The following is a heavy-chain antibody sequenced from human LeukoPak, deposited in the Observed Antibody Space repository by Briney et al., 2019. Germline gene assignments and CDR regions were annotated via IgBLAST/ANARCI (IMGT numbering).Heavy chain of an antibody. D-gene: IGHD3-10*01. CDR2: IIPIFGRA. CDR3: AKGRGRLHVNRGVYNYHYYMEV. J-gene: IGHJ6*03. V-gene: IGHV1-69*06. Sequence: ASVKVSCKAAGDTISAYSLNWVRQAPGQGLEWMGGIIPIFGRAYYAQIFQGRVTITADKSTSTAYVEMSSLGSDDTAIYYCAKGRGRLHVNRGVYNYHYYMEVWGTGTTVIVS. CDR1: GDTISAYS.